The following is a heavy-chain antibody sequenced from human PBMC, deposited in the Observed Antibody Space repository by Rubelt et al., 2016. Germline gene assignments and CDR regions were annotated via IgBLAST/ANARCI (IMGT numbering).Heavy chain of an antibody. V-gene: IGHV4-38-2*02. CDR2: ISHSGGT. J-gene: IGHJ4*02. CDR3: ARGRVPATSPFDS. D-gene: IGHD2-2*01. CDR1: GYSISSGYY. Sequence: QVQLQESGPGLVKPSETLSLTCTVSGYSISSGYYWGWIRQPPGKGLEWIGTISHSGGTFYSPSLKSRVTISADTSKNPVSRKLRSVTAADTAVYYCARGRVPATSPFDSWGQGILVTVSS.